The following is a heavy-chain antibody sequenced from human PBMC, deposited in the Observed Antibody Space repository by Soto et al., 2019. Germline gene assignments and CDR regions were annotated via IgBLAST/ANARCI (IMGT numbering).Heavy chain of an antibody. V-gene: IGHV4-59*08. D-gene: IGHD5-12*01. CDR1: GGSISSYY. CDR2: IYYSGST. Sequence: SETLSLTCTVSGGSISSYYWSWIRQPPGKGLEWIGYIYYSGSTNYNPSLKSRVTISVDTSKNQFSLKLSSVTAADTAVYYCARLGDGYNFGYYGLDVWGQGTTVTVSS. J-gene: IGHJ6*02. CDR3: ARLGDGYNFGYYGLDV.